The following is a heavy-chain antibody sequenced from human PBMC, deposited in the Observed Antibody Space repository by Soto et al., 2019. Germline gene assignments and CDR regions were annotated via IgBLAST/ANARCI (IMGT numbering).Heavy chain of an antibody. D-gene: IGHD3-10*01. Sequence: QVQLVQSGAEVEKPGASVKVSCKTSGYFFTSHYIHWVRLAPGRGLEWMGRINPNNGDTNSPQKFQGRVPMTSYTSISTAYMEMSGLRSDDTALYYCAREITYGGGSFSLGLWGQGTLVTVSS. V-gene: IGHV1-2*06. CDR1: GYFFTSHY. J-gene: IGHJ4*02. CDR3: AREITYGGGSFSLGL. CDR2: INPNNGDT.